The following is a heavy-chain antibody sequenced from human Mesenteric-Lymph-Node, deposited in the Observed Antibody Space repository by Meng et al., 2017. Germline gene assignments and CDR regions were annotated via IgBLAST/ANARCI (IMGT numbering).Heavy chain of an antibody. J-gene: IGHJ4*02. CDR1: GFTFSSYA. Sequence: GGSLRLSCAASGFTFSSYAMHWVRQAPGKGLEWVAVISYDGSNKYYADSVKGRFTISRDNSKNTLYLQMNSLRAEDTAVYYCAREGSSPLDYWGQGTLVTVSS. CDR2: ISYDGSNK. V-gene: IGHV3-30*01. CDR3: AREGSSPLDY. D-gene: IGHD6-13*01.